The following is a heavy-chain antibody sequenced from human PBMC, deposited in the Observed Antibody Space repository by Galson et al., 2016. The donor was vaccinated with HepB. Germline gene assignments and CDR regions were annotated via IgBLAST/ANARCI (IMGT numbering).Heavy chain of an antibody. J-gene: IGHJ4*02. CDR3: ARDVGLDPLFDN. CDR2: INAGDGNT. V-gene: IGHV1-3*01. Sequence: SVKVSCKASGYTFTTYALHWLRQAPGQRPEWVGWINAGDGNTRSSYKSQDRVSMTRDTSANSVYLELSALRSDDTAVYYCARDVGLDPLFDNWGQGTLVTVSS. CDR1: GYTFTTYA.